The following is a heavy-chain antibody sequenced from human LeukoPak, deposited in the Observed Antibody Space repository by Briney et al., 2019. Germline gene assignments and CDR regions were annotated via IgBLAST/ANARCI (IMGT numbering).Heavy chain of an antibody. CDR1: GGTFSGYA. CDR3: ARDRTTVLRFLEGSFDY. V-gene: IGHV1-69*13. J-gene: IGHJ4*02. Sequence: SVKVSCKASGGTFSGYAISWVRQAPGQGLEWMGGIIPIFGTANYAQKFQGRVTITADESTSTAYIELSSLRSEDTAVYYCARDRTTVLRFLEGSFDYWGQGTLVTVSS. CDR2: IIPIFGTA. D-gene: IGHD3-3*01.